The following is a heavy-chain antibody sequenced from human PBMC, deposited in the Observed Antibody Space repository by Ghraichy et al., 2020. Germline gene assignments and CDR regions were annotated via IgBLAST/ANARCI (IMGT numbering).Heavy chain of an antibody. CDR1: GGSISSSSYY. D-gene: IGHD3-3*01. V-gene: IGHV4-39*01. J-gene: IGHJ4*02. Sequence: SETLSLTCTVSGGSISSSSYYWGWIRQPPGKGLEWIGSIYYSGSTYYNPSLKSRVTISVDTSKNQFSLKLSSVTAADTAVYYCARHFVSIFGVVNNFDYWGQGTLVTVSS. CDR2: IYYSGST. CDR3: ARHFVSIFGVVNNFDY.